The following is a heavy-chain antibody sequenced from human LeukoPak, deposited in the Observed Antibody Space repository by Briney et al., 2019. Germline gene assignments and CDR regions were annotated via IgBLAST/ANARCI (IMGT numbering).Heavy chain of an antibody. Sequence: SETLSLTCTVSGXSIXSYYXSXXXQPPXXXXXWIGYIYYSGSTDYNPSLKSRVTISVDTSKNQFSLQLSSVTAADTAVYYCAREGVTKYYFDYWGQGTLVTVSS. J-gene: IGHJ4*02. CDR1: GXSIXSYY. CDR2: IYYSGST. CDR3: AREGVTKYYFDY. V-gene: IGHV4-59*01. D-gene: IGHD4-17*01.